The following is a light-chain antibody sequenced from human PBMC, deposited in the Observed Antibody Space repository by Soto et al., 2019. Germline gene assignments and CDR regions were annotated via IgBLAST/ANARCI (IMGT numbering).Light chain of an antibody. CDR2: AAS. CDR3: QKYNSAPWT. J-gene: IGKJ1*01. V-gene: IGKV1-27*01. Sequence: DIQMTQSPSSLSASVGDRVTITCRASQGISNFLAWHQQKPGKVPKLLIYAASTLQSGVPSRFSGSGSGTDFTLTITSLQPEDVATYYCQKYNSAPWTFVQGTKVEIK. CDR1: QGISNF.